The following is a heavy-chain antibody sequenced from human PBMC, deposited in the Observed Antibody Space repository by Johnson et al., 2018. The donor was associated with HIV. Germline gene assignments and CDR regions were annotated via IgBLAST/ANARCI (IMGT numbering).Heavy chain of an antibody. Sequence: QVQLVESGGGVVQPGGSLRLSCEVSGFTFSGYAMNWVRQAPGKGLEWVAFIRFDGSMEYYADSVKGRFTISRDNSKNTLHLQMNSLRAADTAVYYCAKVMTASSVNSFGGVIDASDIWGQGTMVTVSS. CDR1: GFTFSGYA. V-gene: IGHV3-30*02. CDR3: AKVMTASSVNSFGGVIDASDI. J-gene: IGHJ3*02. D-gene: IGHD3-16*01. CDR2: IRFDGSME.